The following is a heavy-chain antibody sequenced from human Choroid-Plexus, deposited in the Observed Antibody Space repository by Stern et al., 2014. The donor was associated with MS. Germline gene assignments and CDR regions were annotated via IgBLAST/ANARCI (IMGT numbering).Heavy chain of an antibody. Sequence: VQLVESGGGVVKPGRPLRLSCVASGFTFGSCAMHWVWQAQGKGPEWVAGLSYDGSNKYYADSVNGRFTISRDNSQTTLYMQMSSLRPEHTAVYYCAKDRQYLTYFFDHWGQGSLVTVSS. CDR1: GFTFGSCA. V-gene: IGHV3-30*18. CDR2: LSYDGSNK. J-gene: IGHJ5*02. CDR3: AKDRQYLTYFFDH. D-gene: IGHD2/OR15-2a*01.